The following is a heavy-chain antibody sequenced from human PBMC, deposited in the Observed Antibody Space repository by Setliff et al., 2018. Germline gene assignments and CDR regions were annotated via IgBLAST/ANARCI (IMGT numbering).Heavy chain of an antibody. V-gene: IGHV4-61*09. J-gene: IGHJ5*02. D-gene: IGHD3-10*01. Sequence: SETLSLTCSVSGGSISSGSYYWTWIRQPAGKGLEWIGHIYTSGTTKYNPSLKSRVPISVDASKNQFFLKLTSVTAADTAVYYCARSNMGNYYDSGRYYPLLRFDPWGQGTLVTVSS. CDR2: IYTSGTT. CDR1: GGSISSGSYY. CDR3: ARSNMGNYYDSGRYYPLLRFDP.